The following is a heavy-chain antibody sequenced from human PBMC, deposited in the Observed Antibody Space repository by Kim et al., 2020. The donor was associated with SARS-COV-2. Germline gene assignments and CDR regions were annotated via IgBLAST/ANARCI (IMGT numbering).Heavy chain of an antibody. Sequence: SVKVYCKASGGTFSSYAISWVRQAPGQGLEWMGGIIPIFGTANYAQKFQGRVTITTDESTSTAYMELSSLRSEDTAVYYCAGTAGAAGTDAFDIWGQGTMVTVSS. J-gene: IGHJ3*02. CDR3: AGTAGAAGTDAFDI. CDR1: GGTFSSYA. V-gene: IGHV1-69*05. CDR2: IIPIFGTA. D-gene: IGHD6-13*01.